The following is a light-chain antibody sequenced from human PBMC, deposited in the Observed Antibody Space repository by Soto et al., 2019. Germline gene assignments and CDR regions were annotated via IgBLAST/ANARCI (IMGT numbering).Light chain of an antibody. V-gene: IGKV3-15*01. J-gene: IGKJ5*01. CDR1: QSVSSN. Sequence: EIVLTQSPATLSLSPGERATLSCRASQSVSSNLAWYQQKPGQAPRLLIYGASTRATGIPARFSGSGSGTEFTLTISSLQPEDFATYSCQQLNSYPITFGQGTRLEIK. CDR3: QQLNSYPIT. CDR2: GAS.